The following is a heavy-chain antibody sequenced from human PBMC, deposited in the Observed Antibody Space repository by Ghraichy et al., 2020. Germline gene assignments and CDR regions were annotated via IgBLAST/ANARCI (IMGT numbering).Heavy chain of an antibody. CDR3: AKGGFECSGTGCYFD. D-gene: IGHD2-15*01. CDR2: ISYDGSGK. V-gene: IGHV3-30*18. Sequence: LSLTCTASGFTFNIFGMHWVRQAPGKGLEWVAVISYDGSGKYYADSMKGRFTISRDNSKNTLYLQMNSLREEDSAVYYCAKGGFECSGTGCYFDWGQGTLVTVSS. J-gene: IGHJ4*02. CDR1: GFTFNIFG.